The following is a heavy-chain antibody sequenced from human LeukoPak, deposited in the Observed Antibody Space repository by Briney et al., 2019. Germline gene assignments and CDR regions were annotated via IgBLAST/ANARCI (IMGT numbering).Heavy chain of an antibody. Sequence: GGSLRLSCAASGFTFSNYWMHWVRQAPGKGLVWVSRINSDGRSTKYADSVKGRFAISRDNAKNTLYLQMYSLRAEDTAVYYCVRDRAVSPFPPDAFDMWGQGTMVTVAS. V-gene: IGHV3-74*01. CDR2: INSDGRST. D-gene: IGHD4-17*01. J-gene: IGHJ3*02. CDR1: GFTFSNYW. CDR3: VRDRAVSPFPPDAFDM.